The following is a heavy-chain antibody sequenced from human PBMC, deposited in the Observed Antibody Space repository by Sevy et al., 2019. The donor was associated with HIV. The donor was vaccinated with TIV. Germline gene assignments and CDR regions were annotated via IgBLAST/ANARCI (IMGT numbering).Heavy chain of an antibody. J-gene: IGHJ4*02. Sequence: GGSLRLSCAASGFTFSSYGMHWVRQAPGKGLEWVAFIRYDGSNSYSADSVKGRFTISRDNSKNTLYLQINSLRAEDTAVYYCAKDYRIYCSRTSCLFDYWGQGTLVTVSS. CDR2: IRYDGSNS. CDR1: GFTFSSYG. CDR3: AKDYRIYCSRTSCLFDY. D-gene: IGHD2-2*01. V-gene: IGHV3-30*02.